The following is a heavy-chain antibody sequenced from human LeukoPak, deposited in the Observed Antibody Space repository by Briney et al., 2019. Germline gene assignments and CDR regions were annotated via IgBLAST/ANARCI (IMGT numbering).Heavy chain of an antibody. Sequence: GGSLRLSCAASGFTFSNAWMSWVRQAPGKGLEWVGRIKSKTDGGTTDYAAPVKGRFTISRDDSKNTLYLQMNSLKTEDTAVYYCTTDVDYYDSSGYLDYWGQGTLVTVPS. CDR2: IKSKTDGGTT. V-gene: IGHV3-15*01. D-gene: IGHD3-22*01. CDR3: TTDVDYYDSSGYLDY. CDR1: GFTFSNAW. J-gene: IGHJ4*02.